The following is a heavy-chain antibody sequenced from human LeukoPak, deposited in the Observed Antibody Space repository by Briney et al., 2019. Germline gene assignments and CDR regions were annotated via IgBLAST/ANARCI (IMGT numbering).Heavy chain of an antibody. CDR1: GFTFSSYW. CDR3: AKPARDYGDYPEHYFDY. V-gene: IGHV3-74*01. D-gene: IGHD4-17*01. J-gene: IGHJ4*02. CDR2: INSDARNT. Sequence: PGGSLRLSCAASGFTFSSYWMYWVRQAPGKGLVWVSRINSDARNTNYADSVKGRFTISRDNSKNTLYLQMNSLRAEDTAVYHCAKPARDYGDYPEHYFDYWGQGTLVTVSS.